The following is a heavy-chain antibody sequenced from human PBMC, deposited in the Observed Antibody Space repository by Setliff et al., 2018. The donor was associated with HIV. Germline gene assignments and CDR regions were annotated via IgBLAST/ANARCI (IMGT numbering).Heavy chain of an antibody. D-gene: IGHD3-22*01. J-gene: IGHJ4*02. CDR2: INHSGST. Sequence: PSETLSLTCTVSGGSVSTGNYYWNWIRLPPGKGLEWIGEINHSGSTDYNPSLKSRVTISVDTSKNQLSLKLRSVTAADTAVYYCARQAIFGYYDSSGYLDYWGQGTLVTVSS. V-gene: IGHV4-61*01. CDR1: GGSVSTGNYY. CDR3: ARQAIFGYYDSSGYLDY.